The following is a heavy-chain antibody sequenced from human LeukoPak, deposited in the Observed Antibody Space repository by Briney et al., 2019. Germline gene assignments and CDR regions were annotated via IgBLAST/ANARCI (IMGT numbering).Heavy chain of an antibody. CDR1: GFTFSSHW. J-gene: IGHJ4*02. CDR3: ARGFVYDSSGPYFDY. D-gene: IGHD3-22*01. V-gene: IGHV3-7*04. Sequence: GGSLRLSCAASGFTFSSHWMSWVRQAPGKGLEWVANINQDGSEKYYVDSVKGRFTISRDNAKNSLYLQMNSLRAEDTAVYFCARGFVYDSSGPYFDYWGQGTLVTVSS. CDR2: INQDGSEK.